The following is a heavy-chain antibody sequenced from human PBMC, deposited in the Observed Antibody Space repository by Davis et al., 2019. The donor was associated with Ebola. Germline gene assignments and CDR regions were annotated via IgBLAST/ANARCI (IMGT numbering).Heavy chain of an antibody. CDR1: GGSISSGGYY. CDR2: IYYSGST. Sequence: PSETLSLTCTVSGGSISSGGYYWSWIRQHPGKGLEWIGYIYYSGSTYYNPSLKTRVTISVDTSKNQFSLKLTSVTAADTAVYYCARGGDIVGPLFDYWGQGTLVTVSS. D-gene: IGHD5-12*01. V-gene: IGHV4-31*03. CDR3: ARGGDIVGPLFDY. J-gene: IGHJ4*02.